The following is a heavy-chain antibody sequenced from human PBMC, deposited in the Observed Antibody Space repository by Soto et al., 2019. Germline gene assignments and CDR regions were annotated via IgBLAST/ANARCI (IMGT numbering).Heavy chain of an antibody. CDR3: ARGPQSYDILTGYLFDY. V-gene: IGHV1-18*01. CDR1: GYTFTSYG. D-gene: IGHD3-9*01. J-gene: IGHJ4*02. Sequence: QVQLVQSGAKVKKPGASVKVSCKASGYTFTSYGISWVRQAPGQGLEWMGWISAYNGNTNYAQNLQGRVTMTTDTSPRTAYMELRSLRSDDTAAYYCARGPQSYDILTGYLFDYWGQGTLVTVS. CDR2: ISAYNGNT.